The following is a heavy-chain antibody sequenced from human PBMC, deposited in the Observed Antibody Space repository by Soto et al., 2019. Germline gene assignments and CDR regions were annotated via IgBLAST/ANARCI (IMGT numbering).Heavy chain of an antibody. CDR2: IWYDGSNK. D-gene: IGHD6-19*01. V-gene: IGHV3-33*01. CDR1: GFTFSSYG. J-gene: IGHJ4*02. CDR3: ARDIAVAGVPDY. Sequence: PGVSLRLSCAASGFTFSSYGMHWVRQAPGKGLEWVAVIWYDGSNKYYADSVKGRFTISRDNSKNTLYLQMNSLRAEDTAVYYCARDIAVAGVPDYWGQGTLVTVSS.